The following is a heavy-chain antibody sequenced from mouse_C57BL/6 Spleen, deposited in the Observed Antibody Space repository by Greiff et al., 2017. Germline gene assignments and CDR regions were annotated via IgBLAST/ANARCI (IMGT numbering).Heavy chain of an antibody. D-gene: IGHD2-4*01. V-gene: IGHV2-5*01. CDR1: GFSLTSYG. CDR2: IWRGGST. Sequence: VQLQQSGPGLVQPSQSLSITCTVSGFSLTSYGVHWVRQSPGKGLEWLGVIWRGGSTDYNAAFMSRLSITKDNSKSQVFFKMNSLQADDTAIYYCTKNDDYDGTMDYWGQGTSVTVSS. J-gene: IGHJ4*01. CDR3: TKNDDYDGTMDY.